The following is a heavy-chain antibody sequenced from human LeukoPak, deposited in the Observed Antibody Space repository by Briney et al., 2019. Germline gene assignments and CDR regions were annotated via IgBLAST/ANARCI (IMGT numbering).Heavy chain of an antibody. CDR3: ARSGSNRFDY. CDR1: GFTFSRYS. D-gene: IGHD5-24*01. CDR2: ISTSSSYI. V-gene: IGHV3-21*04. Sequence: GGSLRLSCAVSGFTFSRYSMNWVRQAPGKGLEWVSFISTSSSYIYYADSVKGRFTISRDNAKNSLYLQMNSLRAEDTAVYYCARSGSNRFDYWGQGTLVTASS. J-gene: IGHJ4*02.